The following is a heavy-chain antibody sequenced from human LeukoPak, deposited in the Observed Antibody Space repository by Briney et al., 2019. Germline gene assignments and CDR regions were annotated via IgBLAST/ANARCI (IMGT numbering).Heavy chain of an antibody. J-gene: IGHJ4*02. CDR3: ATAGQYRFDN. Sequence: GGSLRLSCAASGFSFSTSWMHWVRQAPGEGLVWVSRMNSDGSITTYADSVKGRFTISRDNAKNTLYLQVNGLRAEDTGVYYCATAGQYRFDNWGQGTLVTVSS. V-gene: IGHV3-74*03. CDR2: MNSDGSIT. D-gene: IGHD3-10*01. CDR1: GFSFSTSW.